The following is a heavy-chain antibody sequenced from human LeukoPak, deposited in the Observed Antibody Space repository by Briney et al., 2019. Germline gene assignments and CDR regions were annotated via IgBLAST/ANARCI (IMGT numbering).Heavy chain of an antibody. J-gene: IGHJ4*02. Sequence: PGGSLRLSCAASGFSFSNYGMHWVRQAPGKGLEWVAVIWDDGSYKYYADSVKGRFTISRDNSKNTLYLQITSLRAEDTAVYYCAKPTSGSGSFLSDYWVQGILVTVSS. V-gene: IGHV3-33*06. CDR3: AKPTSGSGSFLSDY. CDR1: GFSFSNYG. CDR2: IWDDGSYK. D-gene: IGHD1-26*01.